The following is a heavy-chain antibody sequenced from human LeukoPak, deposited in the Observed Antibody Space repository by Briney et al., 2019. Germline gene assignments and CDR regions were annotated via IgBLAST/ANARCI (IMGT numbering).Heavy chain of an antibody. D-gene: IGHD3-22*01. Sequence: PGGSLRLSCAASGFTFDDYAMHWVRQAPGKGLEWVSGISWNSGSIGYADSVKGRFTISRDNAKNSLYLQMNSLRAEDTALYYCAKDLTVRANYYDATGSDYWGQGTLVTVSS. V-gene: IGHV3-9*01. CDR1: GFTFDDYA. CDR2: ISWNSGSI. CDR3: AKDLTVRANYYDATGSDY. J-gene: IGHJ4*02.